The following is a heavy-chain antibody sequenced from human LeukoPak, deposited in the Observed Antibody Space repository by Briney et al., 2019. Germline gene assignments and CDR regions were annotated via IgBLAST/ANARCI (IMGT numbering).Heavy chain of an antibody. V-gene: IGHV3-74*01. Sequence: PGGSLRLSCAASGFTFNNCWIHWVRQVPGKDLVWVSRIDGDASRTNYADSVKGRFTISRDNVKNMVYLQMSSLTVEDTAVYYCARYCNGDTCDGALDLWGQGTLVTVSS. CDR2: IDGDASRT. CDR3: ARYCNGDTCDGALDL. J-gene: IGHJ3*01. CDR1: GFTFNNCW. D-gene: IGHD2-15*01.